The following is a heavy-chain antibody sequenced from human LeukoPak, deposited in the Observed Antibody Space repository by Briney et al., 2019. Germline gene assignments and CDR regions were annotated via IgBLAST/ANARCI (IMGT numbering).Heavy chain of an antibody. CDR3: ASTLRFLPYRRFDY. V-gene: IGHV4-39*01. D-gene: IGHD3-3*01. J-gene: IGHJ4*02. CDR1: GGSIISSNYY. Sequence: SETLSLTCSVSGGSIISSNYYWGWIRQPPGKGLEWIGSIYQSGSGSSYYNPSLKSRVTIFGDTSKNQFFPRLSSVTAADTAVYYCASTLRFLPYRRFDYWGQGTLVTVPS. CDR2: IYQSGSGSS.